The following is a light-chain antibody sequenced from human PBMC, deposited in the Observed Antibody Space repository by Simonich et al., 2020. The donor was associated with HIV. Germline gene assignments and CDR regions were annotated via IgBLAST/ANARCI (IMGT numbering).Light chain of an antibody. CDR1: QSSSRY. Sequence: DIQMTQSPSSLSASVGDRVTTTCRASQSSSRYLNWYQQKRGKAPKLLIYVASSLPSGVPSRFSGSGSGTDFTLTISSLQPEDFATYYCQQSFSSPWTFGQGTKVAIK. J-gene: IGKJ1*01. CDR2: VAS. V-gene: IGKV1-39*01. CDR3: QQSFSSPWT.